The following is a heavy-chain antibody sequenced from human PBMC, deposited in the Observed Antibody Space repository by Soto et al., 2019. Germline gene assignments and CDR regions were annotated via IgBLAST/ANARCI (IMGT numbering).Heavy chain of an antibody. D-gene: IGHD5-18*01. CDR2: ISAYNGNT. CDR1: GYTSPTYV. J-gene: IGHJ4*02. CDR3: ARDTAMAPRYFDY. V-gene: IGHV1-18*01. Sequence: ASVKVSCKASGYTSPTYVIRWLLEAPGQGLEWMGWISAYNGNTNYAQKLQGRVTMTTDTSTSTAYMELRSLRSDDTAVYYCARDTAMAPRYFDYWGQGTLVTVSS.